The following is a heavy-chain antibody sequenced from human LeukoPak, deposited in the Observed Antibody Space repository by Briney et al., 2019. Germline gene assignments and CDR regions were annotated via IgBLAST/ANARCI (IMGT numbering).Heavy chain of an antibody. CDR2: INPNSGGT. V-gene: IGHV1-2*02. CDR1: GYTFTGYY. CDR3: ARERDDYGDYPGY. Sequence: GASVKVSCKASGYTFTGYYMHWVRQAPGQGLEWMGWINPNSGGTNYAQKFQGRVTMTRDTSISTAYMELSSLRSEDTAVYYCARERDDYGDYPGYWGQGTLVTVSS. J-gene: IGHJ4*02. D-gene: IGHD4-17*01.